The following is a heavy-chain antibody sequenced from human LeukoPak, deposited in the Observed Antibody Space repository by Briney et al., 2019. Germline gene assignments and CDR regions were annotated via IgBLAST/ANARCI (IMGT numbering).Heavy chain of an antibody. D-gene: IGHD5-24*01. CDR2: ISSSSSYI. CDR3: ARALGEMAKRKPFDY. V-gene: IGHV3-21*01. CDR1: GFTFSSYS. Sequence: PGGSLRLSCAASGFTFSSYSMNWVRQAPGKGLEWVLSISSSSSYIYYADSVKGRFTISRDNAKNSLYLQMNSLRAEDTAVYYCARALGEMAKRKPFDYWGQGTLVTVSS. J-gene: IGHJ4*02.